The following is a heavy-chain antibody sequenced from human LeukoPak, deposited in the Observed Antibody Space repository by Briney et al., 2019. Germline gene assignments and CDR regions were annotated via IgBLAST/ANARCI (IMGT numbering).Heavy chain of an antibody. CDR1: GGSISSDNYY. V-gene: IGHV4-61*02. Sequence: SETLSLTCTVSGGSISSDNYYWNWIRQPAGKGLEWIGRIYTSGSTSGITNYNPSLKSRVTISVDTSKNQFSLKLSSVTAADTAVYYCARRTPGATSPFDYWGQGTLVTVSS. J-gene: IGHJ4*02. CDR3: ARRTPGATSPFDY. CDR2: IYTSGST. D-gene: IGHD5-24*01.